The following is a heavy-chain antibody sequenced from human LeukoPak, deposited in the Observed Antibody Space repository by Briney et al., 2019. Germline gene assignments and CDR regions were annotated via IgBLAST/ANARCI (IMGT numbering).Heavy chain of an antibody. D-gene: IGHD2-8*02. V-gene: IGHV5-51*01. CDR1: GYIFTS. CDR3: ARLPCTGLTCSKTFDF. J-gene: IGHJ4*02. Sequence: GESLKISCKASGYIFTSQVSGKVLEWMGIIYPGDSDGKYNPSFQDQVLISVDKSISTAYLQWGSLRATDTAFYYCARLPCTGLTCSKTFDFWGQGTLVTVFS. CDR2: IYPGDSDG.